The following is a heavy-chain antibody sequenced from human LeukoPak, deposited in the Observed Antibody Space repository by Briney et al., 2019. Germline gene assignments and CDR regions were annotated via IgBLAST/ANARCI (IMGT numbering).Heavy chain of an antibody. J-gene: IGHJ4*02. V-gene: IGHV3-9*01. CDR1: GFTFDDYA. CDR2: ISWNSGSI. D-gene: IGHD6-6*01. Sequence: GGSLRLSCAASGFTFDDYAMHWVRQAPGKGLEWVSGISWNSGSIGYADSVKGRFTISRDNAKNSLFLQMNSLRAEDTAVYYCARDVSDENGSSSRIHLDSWGQGTLVSVSS. CDR3: ARDVSDENGSSSRIHLDS.